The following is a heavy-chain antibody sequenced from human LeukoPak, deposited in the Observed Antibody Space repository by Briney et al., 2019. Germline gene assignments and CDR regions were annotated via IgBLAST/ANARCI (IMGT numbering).Heavy chain of an antibody. CDR1: GGSFSGYY. CDR2: INHSGST. J-gene: IGHJ4*02. V-gene: IGHV4-34*01. CDR3: ARLNQYSSGWFQPDFDY. D-gene: IGHD6-19*01. Sequence: SETLSLTCAVYGGSFSGYYWSWIRQPPGKGLEWIGEINHSGSTNYNPSLKSRVTISVDTSKNQFSLKLSSVTAADTAVYYCARLNQYSSGWFQPDFDYWGQGTLVTVSS.